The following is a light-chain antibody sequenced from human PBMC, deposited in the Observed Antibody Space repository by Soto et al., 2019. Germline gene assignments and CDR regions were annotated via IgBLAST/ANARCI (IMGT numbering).Light chain of an antibody. CDR3: QQSSTIHLT. CDR1: QSISNY. Sequence: DIQMTQSPSSLSASVGDRVTITCRASQSISNYLIWYQQKSGKAPKLLIYAASSLQSGVPSRFSGSGSGTDFMLTISSLQPEDIATYYCQQSSTIHLTFCLGTKVDIK. CDR2: AAS. V-gene: IGKV1-39*01. J-gene: IGKJ3*01.